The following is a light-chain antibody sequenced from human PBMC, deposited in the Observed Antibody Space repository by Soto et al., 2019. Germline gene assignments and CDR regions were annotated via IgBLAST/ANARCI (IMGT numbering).Light chain of an antibody. CDR3: QTWGTGIVV. CDR2: VSSDGSH. CDR1: SGHSTYA. Sequence: QTVLTQSPSASASLGASVKLTCTLSSGHSTYAIAWHQQQPEKGPRYLMMVSSDGSHSKGDGIPDRFSGSSSGPERYLTISSLQSEDEADYYCQTWGTGIVVFGGGTKLTVL. V-gene: IGLV4-69*01. J-gene: IGLJ3*02.